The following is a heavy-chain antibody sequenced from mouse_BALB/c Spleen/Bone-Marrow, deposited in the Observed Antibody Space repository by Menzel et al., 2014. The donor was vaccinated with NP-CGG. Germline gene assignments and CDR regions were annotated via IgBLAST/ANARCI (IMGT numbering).Heavy chain of an antibody. CDR3: ARGLYGDSVY. J-gene: IGHJ2*01. CDR2: IDPSDSYT. Sequence: VQRVEVGVGLVKPGASVKPSCKASGYTFTSYWMHWVKQRPGQGLEWIGEIDPSDSYTNYNQKFKGKATLTVDKSSSTAYMQLSSLTSEDSAVYYCARGLYGDSVYWGQGTTLTVSS. V-gene: IGHV1-69*02. CDR1: GYTFTSYW. D-gene: IGHD2-13*01.